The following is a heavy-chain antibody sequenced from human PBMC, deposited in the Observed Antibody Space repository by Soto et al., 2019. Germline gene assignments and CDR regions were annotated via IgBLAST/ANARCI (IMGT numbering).Heavy chain of an antibody. CDR3: ARDQVRYCSSTSCYKPFDY. V-gene: IGHV1-18*04. CDR2: ISAYNGNT. CDR1: GYTVTGYG. Sequence: ASVKVSCKASGYTVTGYGISWVRQAPGQGLEWMGWISAYNGNTNYAQKFQGRVIMTTDTSTSTAYMELRSLRSDDTAVYYCARDQVRYCSSTSCYKPFDYWGQGPLVTVSS. D-gene: IGHD2-2*02. J-gene: IGHJ4*02.